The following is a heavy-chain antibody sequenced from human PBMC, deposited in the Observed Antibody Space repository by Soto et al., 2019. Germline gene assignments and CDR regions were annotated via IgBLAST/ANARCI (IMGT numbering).Heavy chain of an antibody. V-gene: IGHV1-18*01. CDR1: GYTFTSYG. CDR3: ARELRTLQIGYYYYGMDV. CDR2: ISAYNGNT. Sequence: ASVKVSCKASGYTFTSYGISWVRQAPGQGLEWMGWISAYNGNTNYAQKLQGRVTMTTDTSTSTAYMELRSLRSDDTAVYYCARELRTLQIGYYYYGMDVWGQGTTVTVSS. J-gene: IGHJ6*02.